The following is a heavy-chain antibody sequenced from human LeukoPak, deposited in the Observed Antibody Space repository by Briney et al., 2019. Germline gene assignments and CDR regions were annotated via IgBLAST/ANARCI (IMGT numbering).Heavy chain of an antibody. CDR3: ARDSAYSSGWSFSFDY. CDR2: ISAYNGNT. V-gene: IGHV1-18*04. J-gene: IGHJ4*02. Sequence: GASVKVSCKASGYTFTSYGISWVRQAPGQGLEWMGWISAYNGNTNYAQKLQGRVTMTTDTSTSTAYMELRSLRPDDTAVYYCARDSAYSSGWSFSFDYWGQGTLVTVSS. D-gene: IGHD6-19*01. CDR1: GYTFTSYG.